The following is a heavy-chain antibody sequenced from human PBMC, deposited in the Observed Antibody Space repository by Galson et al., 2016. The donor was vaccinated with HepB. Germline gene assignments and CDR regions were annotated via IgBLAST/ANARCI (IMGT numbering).Heavy chain of an antibody. V-gene: IGHV3-30*04. CDR2: ISYYGSNT. D-gene: IGHD3-3*01. CDR1: GFTFSSYA. J-gene: IGHJ4*02. CDR3: ARRPYDFWSGYQLPPPGYFDY. Sequence: SLRLSCAASGFTFSSYAMHWVRPAPGQGLEWVAVISYYGSNTYYADSVKGRFTISRDTSKNTLYLQMNSLRAEDTAVYYCARRPYDFWSGYQLPPPGYFDYWGQGTLVTVSS.